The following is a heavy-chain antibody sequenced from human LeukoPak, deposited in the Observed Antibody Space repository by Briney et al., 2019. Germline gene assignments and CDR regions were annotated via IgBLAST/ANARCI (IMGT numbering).Heavy chain of an antibody. CDR3: ARGRWSFDY. J-gene: IGHJ4*02. Sequence: KGGGSLRLSCAASGFTFTSYNMNWVRQAPGKGLEWVSSISTSSSYIYYADSVKGRFTISRDNAKNSLYLQMNSLRAEDTAVYYCARGRWSFDYWGQGTLVTVSS. CDR1: GFTFTSYN. D-gene: IGHD5-24*01. CDR2: ISTSSSYI. V-gene: IGHV3-21*01.